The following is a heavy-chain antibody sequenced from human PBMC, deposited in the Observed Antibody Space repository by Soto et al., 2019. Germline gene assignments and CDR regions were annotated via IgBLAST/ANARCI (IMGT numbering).Heavy chain of an antibody. CDR3: ARSGDRRNSPAWIDP. CDR1: GYNFRDYY. V-gene: IGHV1-2*02. Sequence: QVQLVQSGAEVKKPGASVKVSCRASGYNFRDYYLHWVRQAPGAGLEWMGSIIPNNGDTPYAQRFQGRITRTTDTSLDTAYMEIDGRTLDDTAIYFCARSGDRRNSPAWIDPCGHGALVTGSS. CDR2: IIPNNGDT. J-gene: IGHJ5*02. D-gene: IGHD1-26*01.